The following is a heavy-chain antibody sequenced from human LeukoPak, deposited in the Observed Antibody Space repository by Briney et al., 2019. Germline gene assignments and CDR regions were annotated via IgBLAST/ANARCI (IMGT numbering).Heavy chain of an antibody. V-gene: IGHV3-21*01. CDR3: ARRYGCGGDCQSPGYYGMDV. D-gene: IGHD2-21*02. Sequence: PGGSLRLSCAASGFTFSSYSMNWVRQAPGKGLEWVSSISSSSSYIYYADSVKGRFTISRDNAKNSLYLQMNSLRAEDTAVYYCARRYGCGGDCQSPGYYGMDVWGQGTTVTVSS. J-gene: IGHJ6*02. CDR2: ISSSSSYI. CDR1: GFTFSSYS.